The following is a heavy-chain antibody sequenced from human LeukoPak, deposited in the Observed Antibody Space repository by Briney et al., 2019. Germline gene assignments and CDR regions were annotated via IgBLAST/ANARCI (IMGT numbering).Heavy chain of an antibody. V-gene: IGHV3-11*04. CDR3: AKDRSNWNYA. CDR2: ISNSGGSTT. J-gene: IGHJ4*02. D-gene: IGHD1-7*01. Sequence: GGSLRLSCAASGFPFSGFTFSDYYMSWIRQAPGKGLEWVSYISNSGGSTTYYADSVKGRFTISRDDAKNSLYLQMNSLRAEDTAVYYCAKDRSNWNYAWGQGTLVTVSS. CDR1: GFPFSGFTFSDYY.